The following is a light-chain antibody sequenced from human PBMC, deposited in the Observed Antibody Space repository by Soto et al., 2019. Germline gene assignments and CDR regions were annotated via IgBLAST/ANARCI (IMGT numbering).Light chain of an antibody. CDR1: TGAVTNAYY. J-gene: IGLJ3*02. V-gene: IGLV7-43*01. CDR2: GTN. Sequence: QAVVTQEPSLTVSPGGTVTLTCASSTGAVTNAYYPNWFQQKPGQAPRALIYGTNNKHSWTPARFSGSLLGGKAALTLSGVQPEDEADYYCLLYYTDAVLWVFGGGTKVTVL. CDR3: LLYYTDAVLWV.